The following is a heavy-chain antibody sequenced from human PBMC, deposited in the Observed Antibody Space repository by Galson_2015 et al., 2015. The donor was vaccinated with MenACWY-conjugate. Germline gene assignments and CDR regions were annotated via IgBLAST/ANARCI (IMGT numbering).Heavy chain of an antibody. D-gene: IGHD4/OR15-4a*01. CDR3: AESMTILDY. CDR2: ISSSSTSI. V-gene: IGHV3-48*02. Sequence: SLRLSCAASGFIFSSHSMNWVRQAPGRGLEWISYISSSSTSINYADSVKGRFTISRDNAKNSLYLQMNSLRDEDTAVYYCAESMTILDYWGQGTRVTVSS. CDR1: GFIFSSHS. J-gene: IGHJ4*02.